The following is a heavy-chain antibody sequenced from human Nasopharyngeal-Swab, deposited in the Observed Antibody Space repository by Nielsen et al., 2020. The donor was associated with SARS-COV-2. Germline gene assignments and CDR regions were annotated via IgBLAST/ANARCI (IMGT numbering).Heavy chain of an antibody. J-gene: IGHJ4*02. V-gene: IGHV3-21*01. CDR3: ARDRITIFGVEKPFDY. CDR1: GFTFSSYS. D-gene: IGHD3-3*01. CDR2: ISSSSSNI. Sequence: GESLKISCAASGFTFSSYSMNWVRQAPGKGLEWVSSISSSSSNIYYADSVKGRFTISRDNAKNSLYLQMNSLRAEDTAVYYCARDRITIFGVEKPFDYWGQGTLVTVSS.